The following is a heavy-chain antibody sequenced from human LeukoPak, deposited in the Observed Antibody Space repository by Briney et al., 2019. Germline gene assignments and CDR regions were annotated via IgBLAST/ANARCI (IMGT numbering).Heavy chain of an antibody. J-gene: IGHJ4*02. CDR3: ARGYDYGDYVGDFDY. D-gene: IGHD4-17*01. CDR1: GYTFTGYH. Sequence: GASVKVSCKASGYTFTGYHVHWVRQAPGQGLEWMGWINPNSGGTNYAQKLQGRVTMTTDTSTSTAYMDLRGLRSDDTAVYYCARGYDYGDYVGDFDYWGQGTLVTVSS. V-gene: IGHV1-2*02. CDR2: INPNSGGT.